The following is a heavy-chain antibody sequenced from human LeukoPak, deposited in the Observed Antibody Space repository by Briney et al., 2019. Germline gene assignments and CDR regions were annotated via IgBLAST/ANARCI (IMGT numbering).Heavy chain of an antibody. CDR2: IHLSGYT. CDR3: ARRPYYSDGSDPGAFDI. J-gene: IGHJ3*02. Sequence: SETLSLTCKVSGGSVSSFHWSWLRQPPGKGLEWIGGIHLSGYTNYSPSLKSRVTISLDTSKNHFSLKLSSVTAADTAVYYCARRPYYSDGSDPGAFDIWGHGTMVTVSS. D-gene: IGHD3-22*01. CDR1: GGSVSSFH. V-gene: IGHV4-4*09.